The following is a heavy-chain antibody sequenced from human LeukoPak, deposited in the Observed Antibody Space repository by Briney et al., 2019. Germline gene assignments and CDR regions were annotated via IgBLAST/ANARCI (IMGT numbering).Heavy chain of an antibody. CDR3: GKNLHGWGSYYVGIDY. V-gene: IGHV3-23*01. D-gene: IGHD3-10*01. J-gene: IGHJ4*02. Sequence: GGSLRLSCAASGFTFSSNGMSWVRQAPGKGLEWVSAINSSGGSKYYAYSVKGRFTFSRDTSKTTQYLQKNRLRAEDTAVDYCGKNLHGWGSYYVGIDYGGQGTLVTVSS. CDR1: GFTFSSNG. CDR2: INSSGGSK.